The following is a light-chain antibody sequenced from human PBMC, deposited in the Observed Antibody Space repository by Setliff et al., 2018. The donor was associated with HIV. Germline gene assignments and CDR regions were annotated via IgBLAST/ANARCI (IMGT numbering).Light chain of an antibody. Sequence: QSALPQPASVSGSPGQSITISCSGTSSDVGSYNFVSWYQQHPGKAPQLIIYVVSQRPSGVSSRFSGSKSGNTASLTISGLQAEDQADYYCCSYTCSLTEVFGTGTKVTVL. CDR1: SSDVGSYNF. CDR2: VVS. CDR3: CSYTCSLTEV. J-gene: IGLJ1*01. V-gene: IGLV2-14*03.